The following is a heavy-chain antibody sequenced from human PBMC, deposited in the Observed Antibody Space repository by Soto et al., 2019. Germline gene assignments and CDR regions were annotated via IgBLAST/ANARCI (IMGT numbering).Heavy chain of an antibody. V-gene: IGHV1-8*01. Sequence: GASVEVSCKASGYAFTSYDINWVRQATGQGLEWMGWMNPNSGNTGYAQKFQGRVTMTRNTSINTAYMELSSLRSEDTAVYYCATSTTVTTHSFDPWGQGTLVTVSS. D-gene: IGHD4-17*01. J-gene: IGHJ5*02. CDR2: MNPNSGNT. CDR3: ATSTTVTTHSFDP. CDR1: GYAFTSYD.